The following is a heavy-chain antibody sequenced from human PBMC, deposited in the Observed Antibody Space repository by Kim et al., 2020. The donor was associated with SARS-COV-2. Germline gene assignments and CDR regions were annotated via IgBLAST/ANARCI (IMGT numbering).Heavy chain of an antibody. CDR3: ARGLEGHPYYFDY. V-gene: IGHV4-34*01. CDR2: INHSGST. D-gene: IGHD1-1*01. CDR1: GGSFSGYY. J-gene: IGHJ4*02. Sequence: SETLSLTCAVYGGSFSGYYWSWIRQPPGKGLEWIGEINHSGSTNYNPSLKSRVTISVDTSKNQFSLKLSSVTAADTAVYYCARGLEGHPYYFDYWGQGTLVTVSS.